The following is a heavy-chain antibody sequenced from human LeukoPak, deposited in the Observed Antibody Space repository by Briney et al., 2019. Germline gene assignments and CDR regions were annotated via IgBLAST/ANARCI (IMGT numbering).Heavy chain of an antibody. D-gene: IGHD3-22*01. V-gene: IGHV4-31*03. CDR1: GGSISSGGYY. Sequence: PSETLSLTCTVSGGSISSGGYYWSWLRQHPGKGLEWIGYIYYSGSTYYNPSLKSRVTISVDTSKNQVSLKRRSVTAADTAVYYCAREGKYYYESSTMGAFDIWGEGTMVTVSS. CDR2: IYYSGST. J-gene: IGHJ3*02. CDR3: AREGKYYYESSTMGAFDI.